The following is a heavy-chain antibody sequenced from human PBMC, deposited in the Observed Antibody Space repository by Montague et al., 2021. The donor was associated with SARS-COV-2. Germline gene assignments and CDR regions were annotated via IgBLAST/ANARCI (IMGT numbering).Heavy chain of an antibody. D-gene: IGHD2-15*01. Sequence: SLRLSCAASGFTFSSYWMSWVRQAPGKGLEWVAIISYDGSNKYYAVSVKGRFTISRDNSKNTLFLQMSSLRAEDTAVYFCARDRDTRHTTPIDYWGQGALVTVSS. CDR3: ARDRDTRHTTPIDY. J-gene: IGHJ4*02. V-gene: IGHV3-30*03. CDR1: GFTFSSYW. CDR2: ISYDGSNK.